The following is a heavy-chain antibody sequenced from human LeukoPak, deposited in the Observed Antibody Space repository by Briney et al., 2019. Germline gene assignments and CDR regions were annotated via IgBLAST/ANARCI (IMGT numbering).Heavy chain of an antibody. CDR3: ARGNGYGFLNWFDP. D-gene: IGHD5-18*01. V-gene: IGHV4-34*01. CDR1: GVSFSGYC. J-gene: IGHJ5*02. CDR2: INHSGST. Sequence: PSETLSLTCAVYGVSFSGYCWSWIRQPPGKGLEWIGEINHSGSTNYNPSLKSRVTISVDTSKNQFSLKLSSVTAADTAVYYCARGNGYGFLNWFDPWGQGTLVTVSS.